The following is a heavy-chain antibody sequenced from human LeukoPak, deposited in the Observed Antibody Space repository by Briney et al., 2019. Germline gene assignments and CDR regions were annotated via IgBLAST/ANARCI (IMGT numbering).Heavy chain of an antibody. CDR2: INPNSGVT. J-gene: IGHJ4*02. CDR3: ARGHMTTVTLGDY. D-gene: IGHD4-11*01. Sequence: ASVKVSCKASGYTLTEYYIHWVRQAPGQGLEWMGWINPNSGVTNYAQKFQGRVTLTRDTPISTAYMEVSRLRSDDTAVYYCARGHMTTVTLGDYWGQGSLVTVSS. CDR1: GYTLTEYY. V-gene: IGHV1-2*02.